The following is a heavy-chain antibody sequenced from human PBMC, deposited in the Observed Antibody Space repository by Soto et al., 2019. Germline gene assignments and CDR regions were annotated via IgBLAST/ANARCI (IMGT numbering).Heavy chain of an antibody. Sequence: PSQTLSLTSVLSGDSVSSNSAAWDWIRQAPSRGLEWLGRTYYRSKWYNDYAVSVKSRITLNPDTSKNQFPLQLNSVTPEDTAVYYCARGDYGMDVWGQGTTVTVSS. CDR1: GDSVSSNSAA. J-gene: IGHJ6*02. V-gene: IGHV6-1*01. CDR2: TYYRSKWYN. CDR3: ARGDYGMDV.